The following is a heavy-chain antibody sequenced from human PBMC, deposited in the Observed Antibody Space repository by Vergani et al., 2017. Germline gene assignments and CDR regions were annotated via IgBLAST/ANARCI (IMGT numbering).Heavy chain of an antibody. Sequence: EVQLVESGGGLVQPGRSLRLSCAASGFTFDDYAMSWVRQAPGKGLEWVSAISGSGGSTYYADSVKGRFTISRDNSKNTLYLQMNSLRAEDTAVYYCAKDLPEGIAAAGPFYYYYYYMDVWGKGTTVTVSS. D-gene: IGHD6-13*01. CDR2: ISGSGGST. CDR1: GFTFDDYA. J-gene: IGHJ6*03. CDR3: AKDLPEGIAAAGPFYYYYYYMDV. V-gene: IGHV3-23*04.